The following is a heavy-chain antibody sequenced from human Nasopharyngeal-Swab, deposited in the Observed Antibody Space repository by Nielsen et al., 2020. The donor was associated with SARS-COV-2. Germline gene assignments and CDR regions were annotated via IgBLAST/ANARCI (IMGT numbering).Heavy chain of an antibody. D-gene: IGHD2-8*01. CDR1: GFTVSSSY. Sequence: GESLKISCAASGFTVSSSYMSWVRQAPGKGLEWVSVIYSGGSTYYADSVKGRFTISRDNSKNTLYLQMNSLRAEDTAVYYCARDRTDYCTNGVCYPASYYYGMDVWGQGTTVTVSS. J-gene: IGHJ6*02. CDR3: ARDRTDYCTNGVCYPASYYYGMDV. CDR2: IYSGGST. V-gene: IGHV3-66*01.